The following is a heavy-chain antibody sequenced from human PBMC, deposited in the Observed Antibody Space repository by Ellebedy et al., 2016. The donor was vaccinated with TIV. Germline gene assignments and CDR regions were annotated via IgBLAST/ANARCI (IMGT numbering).Heavy chain of an antibody. CDR3: AKPRRAAGTESFYY. CDR1: GFTFSSYA. Sequence: PGGSLRLSCAVSGFTFSSYAMSWVRQAPGKGLEWVSGITGNGYSTYYADSVKGRFTISRDNSKNTLDLQMNSLRAEDTAVYYCAKPRRAAGTESFYYWGQGTLVTVSS. CDR2: ITGNGYST. V-gene: IGHV3-23*01. J-gene: IGHJ4*02. D-gene: IGHD6-13*01.